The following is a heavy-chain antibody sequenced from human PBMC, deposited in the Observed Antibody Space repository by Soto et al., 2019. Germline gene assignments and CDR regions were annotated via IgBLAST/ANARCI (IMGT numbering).Heavy chain of an antibody. CDR3: ARSPYFGSGTYYYYALDV. D-gene: IGHD3-10*01. J-gene: IGHJ6*02. V-gene: IGHV3-11*01. Sequence: QVQLVESGGGLVKPGGSLRLSCAASGLTFSDHYMTWIRQAPGKGLEWISYISSSAGTIYYADSVKGRFTISRDNAKNSLYLQMTNLRAEETAVYYCARSPYFGSGTYYYYALDVWGQGTTVTGSS. CDR2: ISSSAGTI. CDR1: GLTFSDHY.